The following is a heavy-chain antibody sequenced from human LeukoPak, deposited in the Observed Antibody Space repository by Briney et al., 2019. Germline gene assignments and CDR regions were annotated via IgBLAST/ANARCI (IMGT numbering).Heavy chain of an antibody. CDR3: ARMPSTEIYYFYYMDV. D-gene: IGHD2-2*01. V-gene: IGHV3-23*01. CDR2: ISSMGVST. Sequence: GGSLRLSCADSGFTFSSYTMNWVRQAPGKGVEWVSGISSMGVSTYYADSVKGRFTISRDNSKNTLYPQMDSLGTEDTAVYYCARMPSTEIYYFYYMDVWGKGTTVTVSS. J-gene: IGHJ6*03. CDR1: GFTFSSYT.